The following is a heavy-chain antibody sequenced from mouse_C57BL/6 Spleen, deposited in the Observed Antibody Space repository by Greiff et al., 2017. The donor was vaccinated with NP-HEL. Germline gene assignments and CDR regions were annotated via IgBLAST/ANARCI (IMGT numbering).Heavy chain of an antibody. D-gene: IGHD1-1*01. CDR2: IYPRDGST. CDR1: GYTFTSYD. CDR3: ARSYYGIPSDY. Sequence: VKLQESGPELVKPGASVKLSCKASGYTFTSYDINWVKQRPGQGLEWIGWIYPRDGSTKYNEKFKGKATLTVDTSSSTAYMELHSLTSEDSAVYFCARSYYGIPSDYWGQGTTLTVSS. V-gene: IGHV1-85*01. J-gene: IGHJ2*01.